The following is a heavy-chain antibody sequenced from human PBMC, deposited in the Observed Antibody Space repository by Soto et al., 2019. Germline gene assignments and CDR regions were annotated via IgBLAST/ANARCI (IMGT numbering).Heavy chain of an antibody. CDR2: ISGSGDST. V-gene: IGHV3-23*01. CDR3: ARRGPGTYFDY. J-gene: IGHJ4*02. CDR1: GFTFSSYA. D-gene: IGHD6-13*01. Sequence: EVQLLDSGGGLVQPGGSLRLSCAASGFTFSSYAMNWVRQAPGKGLEWVSVISGSGDSTYYADSVKARFTISRDNSKNTLYLQMNSLRTEDTAVYYCARRGPGTYFDYWGQGTLVTVSS.